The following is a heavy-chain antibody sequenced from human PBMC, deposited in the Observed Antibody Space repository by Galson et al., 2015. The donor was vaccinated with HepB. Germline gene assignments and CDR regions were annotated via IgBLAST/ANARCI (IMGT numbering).Heavy chain of an antibody. CDR3: ARGKGIAVAGTAPDY. CDR2: IIPIFGIA. Sequence: SVKVSCKASGYTFTSYGISWVRQAPGQGLEWMGGIIPIFGIANYAQKFQGRVTITADESTSTAYMELSSLRSEDTAVYYCARGKGIAVAGTAPDYWGQGTLVTVSS. V-gene: IGHV1-69*13. D-gene: IGHD6-19*01. J-gene: IGHJ4*02. CDR1: GYTFTSYG.